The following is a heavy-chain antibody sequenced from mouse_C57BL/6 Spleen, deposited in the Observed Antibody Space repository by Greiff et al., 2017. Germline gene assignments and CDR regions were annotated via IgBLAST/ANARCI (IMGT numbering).Heavy chain of an antibody. Sequence: EVHLVESGGGLVQPGGSLSLSCAASGFTFTDYYMSWVRQPPGKALEWLGFIRNKANGYTTEYSASVKGRFTISRDNSQSIPYLQMNALRAEDSATYYCARWPITTVVDWYFDVWGTGTTVTVSS. D-gene: IGHD1-1*01. CDR1: GFTFTDYY. J-gene: IGHJ1*03. V-gene: IGHV7-3*01. CDR3: ARWPITTVVDWYFDV. CDR2: IRNKANGYTT.